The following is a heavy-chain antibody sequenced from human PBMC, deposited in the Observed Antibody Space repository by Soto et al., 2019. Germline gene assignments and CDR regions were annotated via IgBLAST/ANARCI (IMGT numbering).Heavy chain of an antibody. D-gene: IGHD1-1*01. CDR2: IGADNCDT. V-gene: IGHV1-18*01. J-gene: IGHJ5*02. CDR1: GYTFSTYG. Sequence: QVQLVQSGAEVKKHGASVKVSCKASGYTFSTYGFSWVRQAPGQGLEWMGWIGADNCDTNYAQNFQGRVTMTTETSTTTSYMDWRSMTSDDTAVYFCARDWKGAEGFDPWGQGTRVTVSS. CDR3: ARDWKGAEGFDP.